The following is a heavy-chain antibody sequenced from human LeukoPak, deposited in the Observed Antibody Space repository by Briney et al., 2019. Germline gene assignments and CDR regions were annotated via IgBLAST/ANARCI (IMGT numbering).Heavy chain of an antibody. D-gene: IGHD1-26*01. V-gene: IGHV4-39*07. Sequence: SETLSLTCTVSGGSISSSSYYWGWIRQPPGKGLEWIGSIYYSGSTYYNPSLKSRVTISVDTSKNQFSLKLSSVTAADTAIYYCARQAYSGNYLYYYYMDLWGKGTMVTVSS. J-gene: IGHJ6*03. CDR3: ARQAYSGNYLYYYYMDL. CDR2: IYYSGST. CDR1: GGSISSSSYY.